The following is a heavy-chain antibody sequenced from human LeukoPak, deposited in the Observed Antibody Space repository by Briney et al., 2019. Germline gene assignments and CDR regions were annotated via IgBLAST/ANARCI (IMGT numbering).Heavy chain of an antibody. Sequence: ASVKVSCKASGYTFTNYGFSWVRQAPGQGLEWMGWISTYYGNTNYAQKLQDRVTMTTDTSTSTAYMELTSLRSDDTAVYYCARVYSTNYYGSGDRPFLFDYWGQGTVVTVSS. CDR3: ARVYSTNYYGSGDRPFLFDY. CDR2: ISTYYGNT. V-gene: IGHV1-18*01. J-gene: IGHJ4*02. D-gene: IGHD3-10*01. CDR1: GYTFTNYG.